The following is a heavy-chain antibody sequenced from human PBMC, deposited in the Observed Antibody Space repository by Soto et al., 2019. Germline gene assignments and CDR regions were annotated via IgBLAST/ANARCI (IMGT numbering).Heavy chain of an antibody. J-gene: IGHJ2*01. CDR3: ARVYEGYVSPRNWYFDL. D-gene: IGHD5-12*01. V-gene: IGHV4-4*02. CDR1: GGSISSSYW. Sequence: QVQLQESGPGLVKPSGTLSLTCAVFGGSISSSYWWSWVRQPPGKGLEWVGQINHRGSTNYNTALKSRVTMSVDKSKNQISLKLTSVTAADTAVPYSARVYEGYVSPRNWYFDLWGRGTLVIVSS. CDR2: INHRGST.